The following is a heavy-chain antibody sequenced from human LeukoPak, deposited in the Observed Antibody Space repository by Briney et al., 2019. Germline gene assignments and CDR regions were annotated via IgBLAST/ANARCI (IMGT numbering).Heavy chain of an antibody. CDR1: GGSISSSSYY. CDR3: ARAGPTTVTNY. CDR2: IYYSGST. Sequence: SETLSLTCTVSGGSISSSSYYWGWIRQPPGKGLEWIGSIYYSGSTYYNPSLKSRVTISVDTSKNQFSLKLSSVTAADTAVYYCARAGPTTVTNYWGQRTLVTVSS. V-gene: IGHV4-39*07. J-gene: IGHJ4*02. D-gene: IGHD4-17*01.